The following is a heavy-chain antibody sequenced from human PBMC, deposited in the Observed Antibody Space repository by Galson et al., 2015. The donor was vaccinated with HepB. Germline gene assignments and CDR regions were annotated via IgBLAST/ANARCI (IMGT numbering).Heavy chain of an antibody. J-gene: IGHJ4*02. CDR3: ARLADEDTALGAFDY. Sequence: QSGAEVKKPGESLRISCKGSGYSFTNHWITWVRQKPGKGLEWMGRIDPSDSYSNDSPSFQGHVTFSADKSISTAYLQWSSLKASDTAIYYCARLADEDTALGAFDYWGQGTLVTVSA. CDR1: GYSFTNHW. V-gene: IGHV5-10-1*01. D-gene: IGHD5-18*01. CDR2: IDPSDSYS.